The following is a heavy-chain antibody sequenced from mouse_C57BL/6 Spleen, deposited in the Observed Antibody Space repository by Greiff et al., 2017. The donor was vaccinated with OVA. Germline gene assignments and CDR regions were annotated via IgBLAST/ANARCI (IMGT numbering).Heavy chain of an antibody. CDR2: IYPGSGNT. CDR3: ARCYYGSSPHFDY. J-gene: IGHJ2*01. CDR1: GYSFTSYY. V-gene: IGHV1-66*01. Sequence: QVQLQQSGPELVKPGASVKISCKASGYSFTSYYIHWVKQRPGQGLEWIGWIYPGSGNTKYNEKFKGKATLTADTSSSTAYMQLSSLTSEDSAVYYGARCYYGSSPHFDYWGQGTTLTVSS. D-gene: IGHD1-1*01.